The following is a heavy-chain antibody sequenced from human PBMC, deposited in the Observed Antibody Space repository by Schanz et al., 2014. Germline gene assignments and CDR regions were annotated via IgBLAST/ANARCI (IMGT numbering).Heavy chain of an antibody. J-gene: IGHJ1*01. CDR2: ITRSGGGT. CDR3: VKDAYCAPDCFPAEYFQH. D-gene: IGHD2-21*02. V-gene: IGHV3-64D*06. CDR1: GFTFSSYA. Sequence: EVQLVESGGYLVQPGGSLRLSCSASGFTFSSYAMHWVRQASGKGLEYVSAITRSGGGTYYSDSVKVRFTISRDNSKNTLSLRLPRLGPPDSAVSCCVKDAYCAPDCFPAEYFQHWGQGTLVTVSS.